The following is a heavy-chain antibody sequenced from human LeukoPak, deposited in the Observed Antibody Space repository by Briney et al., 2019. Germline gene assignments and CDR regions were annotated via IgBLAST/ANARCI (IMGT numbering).Heavy chain of an antibody. D-gene: IGHD2-2*01. J-gene: IGHJ4*02. CDR2: ISGSGGST. CDR1: GFTFSSYA. V-gene: IGHV3-23*01. CDR3: ARGGYESDY. Sequence: GGSLRLSCAASGFTFSSYAMSWVRQAPGKGLEWVSAISGSGGSTYYADSVKGRFTISRDNAKNSLYLQMNSLRDEDTAVYYCARGGYESDYWGQGTLVTVSS.